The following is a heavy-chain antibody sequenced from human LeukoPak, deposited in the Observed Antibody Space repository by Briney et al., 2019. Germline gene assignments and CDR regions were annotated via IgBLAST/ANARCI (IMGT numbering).Heavy chain of an antibody. CDR2: IKQDGSEK. D-gene: IGHD3-22*01. Sequence: GGSLRLSCAASGFTFSSYWMSWARQAPGKGLEWVANIKQDGSEKYYVDSVKGRFTISRDNAKNSLYLQMNSLRAEDTAVYYCARYRDYYDSSGYFDYWGQGTLVTVSS. CDR1: GFTFSSYW. V-gene: IGHV3-7*01. J-gene: IGHJ4*02. CDR3: ARYRDYYDSSGYFDY.